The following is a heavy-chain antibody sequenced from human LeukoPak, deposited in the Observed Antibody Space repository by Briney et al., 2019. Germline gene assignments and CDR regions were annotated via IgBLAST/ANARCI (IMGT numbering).Heavy chain of an antibody. CDR2: LTGDGNT. CDR1: GFTFSSYA. V-gene: IGHV3-23*01. CDR3: AKVKWKLIGYFDY. Sequence: GGSLRLSCAASGFTFSSYALSWVRQAPGKGLEWVSVLTGDGNTYYADSVKGRFTNSRDDSKNTLFLQMNSLRAEDTAVYFCAKVKWKLIGYFDYWGQGTLVTVSS. D-gene: IGHD1-20*01. J-gene: IGHJ4*02.